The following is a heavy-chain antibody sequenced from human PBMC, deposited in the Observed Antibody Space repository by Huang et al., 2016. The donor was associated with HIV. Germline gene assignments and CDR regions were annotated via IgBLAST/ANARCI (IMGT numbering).Heavy chain of an antibody. D-gene: IGHD4-4*01. CDR2: IYPGDSDT. V-gene: IGHV5-51*01. CDR1: GYKFTSYW. Sequence: EVQLVQSGAEVKKSGESLKISCKGSGYKFTSYWIGWVRQPPGKGLEWMGIIYPGDSDTRYRPSFQGKVTISADKSISTAYLQWSSLKASDTAMYYCARQRAYGSTYADYWGQGTLVTVSS. J-gene: IGHJ4*02. CDR3: ARQRAYGSTYADY.